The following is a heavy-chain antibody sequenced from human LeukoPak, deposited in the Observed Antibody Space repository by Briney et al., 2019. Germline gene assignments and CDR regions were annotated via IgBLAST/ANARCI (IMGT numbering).Heavy chain of an antibody. Sequence: GGSLRLSCAASGFTFSSYSMNWVRQAPGKGLEWVSSISSSSSYIYYADSVKGRFTISRDNAKNSLYLQMNSLRAEDTAVYYCARDTTNLGLYFDYWGQGTLVTVSS. D-gene: IGHD1-1*01. V-gene: IGHV3-21*01. CDR2: ISSSSSYI. CDR1: GFTFSSYS. J-gene: IGHJ4*02. CDR3: ARDTTNLGLYFDY.